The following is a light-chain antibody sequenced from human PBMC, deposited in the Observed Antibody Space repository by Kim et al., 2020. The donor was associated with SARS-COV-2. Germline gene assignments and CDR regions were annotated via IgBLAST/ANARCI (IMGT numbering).Light chain of an antibody. J-gene: IGLJ3*02. CDR1: SGYSNYK. V-gene: IGLV9-49*01. CDR3: GADHGSGSNFVWV. CDR2: VGTGGIVG. Sequence: CTLSSGYSNYKVDWEQQGPGKGPRFVMRVGTGGIVGSKGDGIPDRFSVLGSGLNRYLSIKNIQEEDESDYHCGADHGSGSNFVWVFGGGTQLTVL.